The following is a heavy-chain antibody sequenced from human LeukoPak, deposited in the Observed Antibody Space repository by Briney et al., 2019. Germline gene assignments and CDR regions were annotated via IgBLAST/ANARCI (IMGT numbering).Heavy chain of an antibody. V-gene: IGHV3-7*01. J-gene: IGHJ4*02. Sequence: TGGSLRLSCAASGFTFSTYWMSWVRQAPGKGLEWVANMKVDGSEEYYVDSVKGRFTISRDNAKSSLFLQMNSLRAEDTAVYYCARDFDCWGQGTLVTVSS. CDR1: GFTFSTYW. CDR2: MKVDGSEE. CDR3: ARDFDC.